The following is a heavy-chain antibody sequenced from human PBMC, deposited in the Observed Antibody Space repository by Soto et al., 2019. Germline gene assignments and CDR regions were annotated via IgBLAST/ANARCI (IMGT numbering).Heavy chain of an antibody. CDR2: IRSKAYCGTT. D-gene: IGHD1-1*01. V-gene: IGHV3-49*03. Sequence: GGSLRLSCTASGFTFGDYAMSWFRQAPGKGLEWVGFIRSKAYCGTTEYAASVKGRFTISRDDSKSIAYLQMNSLKTEDTAVYYCTRDRTGTTDYYYGMDVWGQGTTVTVSS. J-gene: IGHJ6*02. CDR3: TRDRTGTTDYYYGMDV. CDR1: GFTFGDYA.